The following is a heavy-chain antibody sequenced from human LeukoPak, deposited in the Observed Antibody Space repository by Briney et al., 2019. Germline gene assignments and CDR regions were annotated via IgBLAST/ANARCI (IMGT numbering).Heavy chain of an antibody. J-gene: IGHJ5*02. CDR1: GYTFTGYY. D-gene: IGHD6-13*01. Sequence: ASVKVSCKASGYTFTGYYMHWVRQAPGQGLEWMGWINPNSGGTNYAQKFQGRVTMTRDTSISTAYMELSRLRSDDTAVYYCARARYSSSWYGGNWFDPWGQGTLVTVSS. CDR3: ARARYSSSWYGGNWFDP. CDR2: INPNSGGT. V-gene: IGHV1-2*02.